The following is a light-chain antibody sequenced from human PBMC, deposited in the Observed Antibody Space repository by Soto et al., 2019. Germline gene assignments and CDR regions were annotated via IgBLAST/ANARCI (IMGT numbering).Light chain of an antibody. CDR1: QSVSSRY. V-gene: IGKV3D-15*01. CDR3: QQYNNWPPPIT. CDR2: GAS. Sequence: EIVLTQSPGTLSLSPGERATLSCRASQSVSSRYLAWYQQKPGQAPRLLIFGASTRATGIPARFSGSGSGTEFTLTISSLQSEDFAVYYCQQYNNWPPPITFGQGTRLEIK. J-gene: IGKJ5*01.